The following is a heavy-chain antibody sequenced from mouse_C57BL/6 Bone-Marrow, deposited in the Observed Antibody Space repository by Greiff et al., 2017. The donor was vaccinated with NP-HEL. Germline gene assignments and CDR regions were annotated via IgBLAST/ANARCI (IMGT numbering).Heavy chain of an antibody. V-gene: IGHV1-69*01. CDR3: ASRGAMDY. CDR2: IDPSGSYT. J-gene: IGHJ4*01. Sequence: QVQLQQPGAELVMPGASVKLSCKASGYTFTSYWMHWVQQMPGQGLEWIGEIDPSGSYTNYNQKFKGKSTLTGDKSYSTAYMQLSSLTSEDSAVYYCASRGAMDYWGQGTSVTVSS. CDR1: GYTFTSYW. D-gene: IGHD3-3*01.